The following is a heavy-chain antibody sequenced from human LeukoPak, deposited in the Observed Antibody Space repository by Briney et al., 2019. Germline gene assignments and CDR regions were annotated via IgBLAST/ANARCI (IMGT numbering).Heavy chain of an antibody. J-gene: IGHJ4*02. CDR1: GYTFTSYY. D-gene: IGHD3-10*01. V-gene: IGHV1-18*04. Sequence: GASVKVSCRASGYTFTSYYMHWVRQAPGQGLEWMGWISAYNGNTNYAQKLQGRVTMTTDTSTSTAYMELRSLRSDDTAVYYCARDGWAYGSGSYSHYYFDYWGQGTLVTVSS. CDR3: ARDGWAYGSGSYSHYYFDY. CDR2: ISAYNGNT.